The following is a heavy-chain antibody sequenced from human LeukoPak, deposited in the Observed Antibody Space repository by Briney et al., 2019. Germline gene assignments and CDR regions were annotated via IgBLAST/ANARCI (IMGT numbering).Heavy chain of an antibody. J-gene: IGHJ6*03. Sequence: SVKVSCKASGGTFNTSPLSWLRQAPGQGPEWMGGIIPFFGTANYAQKFQDRVTITADASSSTAYMELSSLRSEDTAVYYCASEGRPYYSTSGSHVYMAYSYIDVWGKGTTVIVSS. CDR3: ASEGRPYYSTSGSHVYMAYSYIDV. CDR2: IIPFFGTA. D-gene: IGHD3-16*01. V-gene: IGHV1-69*13. CDR1: GGTFNTSP.